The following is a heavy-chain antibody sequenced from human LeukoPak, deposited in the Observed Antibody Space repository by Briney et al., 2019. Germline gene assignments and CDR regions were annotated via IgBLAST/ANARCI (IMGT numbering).Heavy chain of an antibody. CDR1: GGSISSGGYY. Sequence: SETLSLTCTVSGGSISSGGYYWSWIRQHPGKGLEWIGYIYYSGSTYYNPSLKSRVTISVDTSKNQFSLKLSSVTAADTAVYYCARAARDYDSSGYHLDYWGQGTLVTVSS. J-gene: IGHJ4*02. D-gene: IGHD3-22*01. V-gene: IGHV4-31*03. CDR2: IYYSGST. CDR3: ARAARDYDSSGYHLDY.